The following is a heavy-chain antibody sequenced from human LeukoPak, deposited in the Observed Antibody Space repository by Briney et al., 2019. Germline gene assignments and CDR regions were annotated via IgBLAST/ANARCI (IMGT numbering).Heavy chain of an antibody. V-gene: IGHV4-59*08. D-gene: IGHD5-12*01. Sequence: SETLSLTCTVSGGSISSYYWSWIRQPPGKGLEWIGYIYYSGSTNYNPSLKSRVTISVDTSKNQFSLKLSSVTAADTAVYYCARHNRRYEGNLWGQGTLVTVSS. CDR3: ARHNRRYEGNL. CDR1: GGSISSYY. J-gene: IGHJ4*02. CDR2: IYYSGST.